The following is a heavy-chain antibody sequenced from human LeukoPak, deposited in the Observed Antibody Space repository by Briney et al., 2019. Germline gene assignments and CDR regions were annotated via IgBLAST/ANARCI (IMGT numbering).Heavy chain of an antibody. CDR3: ARAYRAHQTFHSYHFFDF. V-gene: IGHV4-34*01. CDR1: GGSFSGYY. D-gene: IGHD5-18*01. CDR2: INHYGST. J-gene: IGHJ4*02. Sequence: SETLSLTCAVYGGSFSGYYWNWVRQPPGKGLEWIGEINHYGSTKYSPSLKSRVTISGDTSKNQFSLRLNSVTAADTAVYYCARAYRAHQTFHSYHFFDFWGRGTLVTVSS.